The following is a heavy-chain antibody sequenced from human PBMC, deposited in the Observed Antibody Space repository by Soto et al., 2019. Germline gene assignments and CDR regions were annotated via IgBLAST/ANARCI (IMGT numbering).Heavy chain of an antibody. CDR1: SGSFSGYY. J-gene: IGHJ4*02. D-gene: IGHD6-6*01. CDR3: ARAPKVSGSSQTRPDF. CDR2: ISQSGNT. V-gene: IGHV4-34*01. Sequence: SSETLSLTCSIYSGSFSGYYWSWIRQPPGKGLEWIGEISQSGNTNYSPSLKSRVSISIDTSKKQFSLNLASVSAADTAVYYCARAPKVSGSSQTRPDFWGQGTLVTVSS.